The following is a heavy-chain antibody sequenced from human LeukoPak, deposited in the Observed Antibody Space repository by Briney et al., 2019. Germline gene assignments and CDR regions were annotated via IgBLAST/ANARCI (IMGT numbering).Heavy chain of an antibody. CDR3: ARYRAAPYDAFDI. D-gene: IGHD6-6*01. Sequence: ASVKVSCKASGYTFSGYYMRWVRQAPGQGLEWMGWINPTSGATKYAQTFQGRVTMTRDTSISTAYMELTRLRSDDTAVYYCARYRAAPYDAFDIWGQGTMVTVSS. CDR1: GYTFSGYY. V-gene: IGHV1-2*02. J-gene: IGHJ3*02. CDR2: INPTSGAT.